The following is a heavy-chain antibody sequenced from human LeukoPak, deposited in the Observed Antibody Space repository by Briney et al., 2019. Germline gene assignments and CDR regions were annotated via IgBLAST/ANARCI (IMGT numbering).Heavy chain of an antibody. D-gene: IGHD3-10*01. V-gene: IGHV1-2*06. Sequence: ASVKVSCKASGYTFTGYYMHWVRQAPGQGREWMGRINPNSGGTNYAQKFQGRVTMTRDTSISTAYMELSRLRSDDTAVYYCARSNYYGSGSYYNLGQGTLVTVSS. CDR2: INPNSGGT. CDR1: GYTFTGYY. CDR3: ARSNYYGSGSYYN. J-gene: IGHJ4*02.